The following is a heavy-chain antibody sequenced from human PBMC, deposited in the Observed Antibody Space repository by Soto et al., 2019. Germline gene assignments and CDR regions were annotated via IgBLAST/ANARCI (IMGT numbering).Heavy chain of an antibody. V-gene: IGHV4-59*01. CDR2: IYYSGVT. Sequence: SETLSLTCTVSGGSISSYYWSWIRQPPGKGLEWIGYIYYSGVTHYNPSLKSRVTISVDTSKNQFSLKLSSVTAADTAVYYCARYKSNDYYGMDVWGQGTTVTVSS. CDR1: GGSISSYY. J-gene: IGHJ6*02. CDR3: ARYKSNDYYGMDV. D-gene: IGHD1-20*01.